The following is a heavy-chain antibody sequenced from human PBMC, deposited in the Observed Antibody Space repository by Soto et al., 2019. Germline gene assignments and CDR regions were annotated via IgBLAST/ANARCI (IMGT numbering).Heavy chain of an antibody. D-gene: IGHD3-10*01. V-gene: IGHV3-33*07. CDR3: ARDMGFSDY. CDR2: IWYDGSIK. CDR1: GFAFSKYG. Sequence: GGSLRLSCAASGFAFSKYGMYWVRQAPGKGLEWVAVIWYDGSIKYYADSVKGRLTISRDNSKNTLYLQMSSLRVEDTGVYYCARDMGFSDYWGQGTQVTVSS. J-gene: IGHJ4*02.